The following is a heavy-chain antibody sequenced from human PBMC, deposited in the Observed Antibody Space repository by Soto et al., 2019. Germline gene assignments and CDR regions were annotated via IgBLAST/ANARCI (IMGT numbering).Heavy chain of an antibody. CDR3: ASHLRYSCGWYSYNLFAP. Sequence: SETLSLTCAVYGGSFSFYYWSWIRQPPGKGMEWIGEINHSGSTNYNPSLKSRVTISVDTSKNQFSLKLSSVTAADTAVYYCASHLRYSCGWYSYNLFAPWAQGTLVTVSS. J-gene: IGHJ5*02. V-gene: IGHV4-34*01. D-gene: IGHD6-19*01. CDR1: GGSFSFYY. CDR2: INHSGST.